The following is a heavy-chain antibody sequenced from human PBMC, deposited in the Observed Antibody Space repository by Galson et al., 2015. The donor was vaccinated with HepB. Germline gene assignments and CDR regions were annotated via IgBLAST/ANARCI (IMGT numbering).Heavy chain of an antibody. Sequence: SVKVSCKASGYTFTSYDINWVRQATGQGLEWMGCMNPNSGSTGYAQKFQGRVTMTRNTSISTAYMELSSLRSEDTAVYYCARHQIQSPRSPMDVWGNGTTVTVSS. D-gene: IGHD2-2*01. CDR2: MNPNSGST. J-gene: IGHJ6*04. CDR3: ARHQIQSPRSPMDV. V-gene: IGHV1-8*01. CDR1: GYTFTSYD.